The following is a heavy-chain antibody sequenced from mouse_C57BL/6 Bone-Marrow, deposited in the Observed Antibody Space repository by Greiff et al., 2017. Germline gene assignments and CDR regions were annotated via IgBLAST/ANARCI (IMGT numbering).Heavy chain of an antibody. D-gene: IGHD1-1*01. CDR1: GYTFTSYG. Sequence: VKLQQSGAELARPGASVKLSCKASGYTFTSYGISWVKLRTGQGLVWIGELYPRSGNTYYNEKFKGKATLTSDKSSSTAYMELRSLTSEDSAVYFSARIDYYYGSSFAYWGQGALVTVYA. V-gene: IGHV1-81*01. CDR2: LYPRSGNT. CDR3: ARIDYYYGSSFAY. J-gene: IGHJ3*01.